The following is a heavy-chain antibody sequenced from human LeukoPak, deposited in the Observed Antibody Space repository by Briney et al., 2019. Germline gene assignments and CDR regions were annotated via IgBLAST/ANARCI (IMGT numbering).Heavy chain of an antibody. CDR2: IYHAGGT. D-gene: IGHD5-18*01. Sequence: SGTLSLTCAVFGGSVSNSHWWSWVRQPPGKGLEWVGQIYHAGGTNYNPSLQRRVTLSVDKSKNQLSLRLTSLTAADTAVYYCARGVDTALVPGVDAFDIWGQGTMVTVSS. J-gene: IGHJ3*02. CDR1: GGSVSNSHW. CDR3: ARGVDTALVPGVDAFDI. V-gene: IGHV4-4*02.